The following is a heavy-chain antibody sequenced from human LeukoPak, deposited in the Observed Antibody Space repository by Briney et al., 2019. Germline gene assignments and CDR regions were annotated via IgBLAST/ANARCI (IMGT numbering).Heavy chain of an antibody. CDR2: INHSGST. CDR3: ARSPHYYGSGSQYYFDY. CDR1: GGSFSGYY. J-gene: IGHJ4*02. Sequence: PSETLSLTCAVYGGSFSGYYWSWIRQPPGKGLEWIGEINHSGSTNYNPSLKSRVTISVDTSKNQFSLKLSSVTAADTAVYYCARSPHYYGSGSQYYFDYWGQGTLVTVSS. D-gene: IGHD3-10*01. V-gene: IGHV4-34*01.